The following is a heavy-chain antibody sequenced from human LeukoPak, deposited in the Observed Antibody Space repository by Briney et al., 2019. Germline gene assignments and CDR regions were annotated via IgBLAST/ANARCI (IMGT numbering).Heavy chain of an antibody. CDR3: ARAKGGGIVGATGAFDI. V-gene: IGHV1-69*13. CDR1: GGTFSSYA. CDR2: IIPIFGTA. J-gene: IGHJ3*02. Sequence: SVTVSCKASGGTFSSYAISWVRQAPGQGLEWMGGIIPIFGTANYAQKFQGRVTITADESTSTAYMELSSLRSEDTAVYYCARAKGGGIVGATGAFDIWGQGTMVTVSS. D-gene: IGHD1-26*01.